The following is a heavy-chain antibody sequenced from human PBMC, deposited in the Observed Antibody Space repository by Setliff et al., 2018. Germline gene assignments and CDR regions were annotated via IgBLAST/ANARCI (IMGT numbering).Heavy chain of an antibody. CDR1: GGTFKSDG. D-gene: IGHD2-2*01. J-gene: IGHJ4*02. Sequence: ASVKVSCKASGGTFKSDGFNWVRQAPGQGLEWMGRISAYSGKAYYAQKLQDRATMTTDTSTGTAYLELRSLRSDDTAVYYCSRLVRYCTTTSCQRLSGDEYWGQGTLVTVS. CDR2: ISAYSGKA. CDR3: SRLVRYCTTTSCQRLSGDEY. V-gene: IGHV1-18*01.